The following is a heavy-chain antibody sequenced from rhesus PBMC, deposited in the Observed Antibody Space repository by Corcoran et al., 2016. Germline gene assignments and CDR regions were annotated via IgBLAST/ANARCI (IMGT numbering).Heavy chain of an antibody. V-gene: IGHV4-80*01. CDR1: GGSFSSYW. CDR2: INGNSGST. Sequence: QVQLQESGPGLVKPSETLSLTCAVSGGSFSSYWWSWIRQPPGKGLEWIGEINGNSGSTNYNPSLKRRVTSSKDASKNQFSLKRSSVTAADTAVYYCARYYGRGYIDYWGQGVLVTVSS. J-gene: IGHJ4*01. D-gene: IGHD2-39*01. CDR3: ARYYGRGYIDY.